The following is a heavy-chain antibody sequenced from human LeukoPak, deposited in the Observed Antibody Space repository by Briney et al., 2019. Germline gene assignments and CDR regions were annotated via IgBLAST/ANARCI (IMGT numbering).Heavy chain of an antibody. J-gene: IGHJ4*02. CDR1: GFTVSSNY. V-gene: IGHV3-53*05. CDR3: ARILDSAWGELGY. Sequence: PGGSLRLSCAASGFTVSSNYMSWVRQAPGKGLEWVSVIYSGGSTYYADSVKGRFTISRDNPKNTLYLQMNSLRAEDTAVYYCARILDSAWGELGYWGQGTLVTVSS. D-gene: IGHD6-19*01. CDR2: IYSGGST.